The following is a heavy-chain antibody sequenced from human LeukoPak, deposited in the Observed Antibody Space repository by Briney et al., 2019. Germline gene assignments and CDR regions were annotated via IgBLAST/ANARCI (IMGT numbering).Heavy chain of an antibody. CDR1: GYTFTSYY. J-gene: IGHJ5*02. D-gene: IGHD3-22*01. Sequence: ASVKVSCKASGYTFTSYYMHWVRQAPGQGLEWMGIINPSGGSTSYAQKFQGRVTMTRDTSTSTVYMELGSLRSEDTAVYYCARGGSAGWLFFPNWFDPWGQGTLVTVSS. CDR3: ARGGSAGWLFFPNWFDP. V-gene: IGHV1-46*01. CDR2: INPSGGST.